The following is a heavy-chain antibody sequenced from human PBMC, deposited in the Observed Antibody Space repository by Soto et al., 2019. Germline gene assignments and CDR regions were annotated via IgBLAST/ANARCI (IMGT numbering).Heavy chain of an antibody. Sequence: QVQLQESGPGLVKPSQTLSLTCTVSGGSISSGDYYWSWIRQPPGKGLEWIGYIYYSGSTYYNPSPKRRGTISVKPYKNQFPLKPSSVAAADPGVYYCARVSPTVTIDHYYYYYGMDVWGQGTTVTVSS. V-gene: IGHV4-30-4*01. CDR2: IYYSGST. D-gene: IGHD4-17*01. J-gene: IGHJ6*02. CDR1: GGSISSGDYY. CDR3: ARVSPTVTIDHYYYYYGMDV.